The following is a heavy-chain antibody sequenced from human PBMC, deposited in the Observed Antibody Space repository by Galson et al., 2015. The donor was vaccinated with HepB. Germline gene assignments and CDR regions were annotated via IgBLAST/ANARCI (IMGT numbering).Heavy chain of an antibody. CDR2: INPSGGST. D-gene: IGHD1-20*01. V-gene: IGHV1-46*01. CDR1: GYTFTGYY. Sequence: SVKVSCKASGYTFTGYYMHWVRQAPGQGLEWMGIINPSGGSTSYAQKFQGRVIMTRDTSRSTVYMELSSLRSEDTAVYYCARDLLLTGYFDYWGQGTLVTVSS. CDR3: ARDLLLTGYFDY. J-gene: IGHJ4*02.